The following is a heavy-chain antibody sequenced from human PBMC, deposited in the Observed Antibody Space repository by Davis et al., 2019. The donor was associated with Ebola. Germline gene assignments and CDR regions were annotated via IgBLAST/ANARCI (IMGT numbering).Heavy chain of an antibody. Sequence: AASVKVSCKASGYTFTSYDINWVRQATGQGLEWMGWMNPNSGNTGYAQKFQGRVTMTRDNSITTAYMELTSLTSEDTAVYYCARGYADYHKEFDYWGQGALVTVSS. D-gene: IGHD4-17*01. V-gene: IGHV1-8*01. J-gene: IGHJ4*02. CDR3: ARGYADYHKEFDY. CDR2: MNPNSGNT. CDR1: GYTFTSYD.